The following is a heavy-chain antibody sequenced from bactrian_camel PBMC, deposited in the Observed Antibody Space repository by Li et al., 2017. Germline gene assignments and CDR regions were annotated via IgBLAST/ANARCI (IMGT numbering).Heavy chain of an antibody. CDR1: ERPYRTYC. V-gene: IGHV3S53*01. CDR3: AADSSCWGAQAMLKKDYAV. Sequence: QLVESGGGTVQAGQSLRLSCVQIERPYRTYCMSWFRQAPGKEREGIAKVASDDSNNLAASVRGRFTVSHDYDKRAMYLHMKNLKPEDSGVYYCAADSSCWGAQAMLKKDYAVWGQGTQVTVS. J-gene: IGHJ4*01. D-gene: IGHD4*01. CDR2: VASDDSN.